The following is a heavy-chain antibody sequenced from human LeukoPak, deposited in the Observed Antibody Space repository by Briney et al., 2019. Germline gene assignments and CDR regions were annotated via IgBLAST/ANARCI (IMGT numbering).Heavy chain of an antibody. CDR2: INTHTGDT. Sequence: ASVKVSCKTSGYTFTTYDISWVRQAPGQGLEWLGWINTHTGDTKYAQKLQGRVTVTTDTSTSTAYMDLGSLGSDDTAVYYCARGPGGCSGGSCYHDYWGQGTLLTVS. D-gene: IGHD2-15*01. V-gene: IGHV1-18*01. J-gene: IGHJ4*02. CDR3: ARGPGGCSGGSCYHDY. CDR1: GYTFTTYD.